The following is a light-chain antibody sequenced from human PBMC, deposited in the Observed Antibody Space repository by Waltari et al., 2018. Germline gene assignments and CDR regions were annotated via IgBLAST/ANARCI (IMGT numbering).Light chain of an antibody. CDR2: QDT. CDR3: QALGTGAWV. V-gene: IGLV3-1*01. Sequence: SYELTQPPSVSVSPGQTASITCSGDILGNKYASWYQQKPGQSPLLVIYQDTKRPSEIPGRVSGSKSANAATLTITGTQAVDEADYYCQALGTGAWVFGGGTKLTVL. J-gene: IGLJ3*02. CDR1: ILGNKY.